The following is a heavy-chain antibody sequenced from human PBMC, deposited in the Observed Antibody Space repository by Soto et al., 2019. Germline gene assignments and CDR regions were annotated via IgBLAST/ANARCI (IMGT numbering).Heavy chain of an antibody. CDR1: DGSIIDGMFY. J-gene: IGHJ4*02. Sequence: PSETLSLTGTVSDGSIIDGMFYWGWIRQPPGKGLEWIGNAHFSGTTIYNPSLESRVTMSVDMSKNHFSLKLTSVTAADTAVYYCARYCSNSDCHHLYYFDSWGQGTLVTVSS. CDR2: AHFSGTT. D-gene: IGHD2-2*01. CDR3: ARYCSNSDCHHLYYFDS. V-gene: IGHV4-61*03.